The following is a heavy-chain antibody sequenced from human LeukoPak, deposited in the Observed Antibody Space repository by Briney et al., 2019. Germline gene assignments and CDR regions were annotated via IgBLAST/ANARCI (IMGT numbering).Heavy chain of an antibody. CDR1: GFTFSTYE. Sequence: PGGSLRLSCAASGFTFSTYEMNWVRQAPGKGLEWVSYISSSGSTIYYADSVKGRFTISRDNAKNSLYLQINSLRAEDTAVYYCAPDSELLCRGWFDTWGQGTLVTVSS. D-gene: IGHD2-2*01. CDR2: ISSSGSTI. J-gene: IGHJ5*02. V-gene: IGHV3-48*03. CDR3: APDSELLCRGWFDT.